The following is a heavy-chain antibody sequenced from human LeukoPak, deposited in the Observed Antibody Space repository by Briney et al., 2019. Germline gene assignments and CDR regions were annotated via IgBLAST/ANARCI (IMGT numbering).Heavy chain of an antibody. D-gene: IGHD3-3*01. V-gene: IGHV3-7*01. J-gene: IGHJ4*02. CDR1: GFIFTNYF. CDR2: IKHDGSEK. Sequence: GGSLRLSCAASGFIFTNYFMSWVRRAPGKGLEWVASIKHDGSEKYYVDSVRGRFTISRDNTMNSLYLQMSSLRAEDTAVYYCATDRGWRTSGYYLYYFEYWGQGTLVTYSS. CDR3: ATDRGWRTSGYYLYYFEY.